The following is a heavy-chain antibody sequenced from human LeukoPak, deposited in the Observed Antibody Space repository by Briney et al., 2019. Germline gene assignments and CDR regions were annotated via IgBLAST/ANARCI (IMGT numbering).Heavy chain of an antibody. CDR1: GGSISSYY. D-gene: IGHD3-3*01. V-gene: IGHV4-4*07. CDR2: IYTSGST. J-gene: IGHJ5*02. CDR3: ARDGTKYEWQGGWFDP. Sequence: PSETLSLTCTVSGGSISSYYWSWIRQPAGKGLEWIGRIYTSGSTNYNPSLKSRVTMSVDTSKNQFSLKLSSVTAADTAVYYCARDGTKYEWQGGWFDPWGREPWSPSPQ.